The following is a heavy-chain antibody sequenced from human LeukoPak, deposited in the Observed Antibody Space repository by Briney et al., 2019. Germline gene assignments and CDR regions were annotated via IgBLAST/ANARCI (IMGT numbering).Heavy chain of an antibody. CDR2: ISAYNGNT. D-gene: IGHD6-19*01. CDR1: GYTFTSYG. J-gene: IGHJ4*02. V-gene: IGHV1-18*01. Sequence: ASVKVSCRASGYTFTSYGISWVRQAPGQGLEWMGWISAYNGNTNYAQKLQGRVTMTTDTSTSTAYMELRSLRSDDTAVYYCAREVRSGWYAGMGYWGQGTLVTVSS. CDR3: AREVRSGWYAGMGY.